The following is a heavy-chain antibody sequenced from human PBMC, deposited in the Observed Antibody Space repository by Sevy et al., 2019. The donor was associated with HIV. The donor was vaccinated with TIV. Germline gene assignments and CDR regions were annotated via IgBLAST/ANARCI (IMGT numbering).Heavy chain of an antibody. CDR3: AIVANYDSSGYSQVAGYSYYMDV. CDR1: GYTFTSYD. Sequence: ASVKVSCKASGYTFTSYDINWVRQAPGQGLEWMGWISAYNGNTNYSQKLQGRVTMTTDTSTSTAYMELRILRSDDTAVDYCAIVANYDSSGYSQVAGYSYYMDVWGKGTTVTVSS. V-gene: IGHV1-18*01. CDR2: ISAYNGNT. D-gene: IGHD3-22*01. J-gene: IGHJ6*03.